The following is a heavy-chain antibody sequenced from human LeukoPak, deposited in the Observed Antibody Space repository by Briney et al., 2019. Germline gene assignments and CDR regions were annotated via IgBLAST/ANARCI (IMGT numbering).Heavy chain of an antibody. V-gene: IGHV3-23*01. Sequence: GGSLRLSCAASGFTFSSYDVSWVRQAPGKGLEWVSAISGSGDRTHHADSVKGRFTISRDNSKNTLYLQINSLRAEDTAVYYCAKPSSGNYPPTGYWGQGTLVTVSS. CDR3: AKPSSGNYPPTGY. CDR1: GFTFSSYD. J-gene: IGHJ4*02. CDR2: ISGSGDRT. D-gene: IGHD1-26*01.